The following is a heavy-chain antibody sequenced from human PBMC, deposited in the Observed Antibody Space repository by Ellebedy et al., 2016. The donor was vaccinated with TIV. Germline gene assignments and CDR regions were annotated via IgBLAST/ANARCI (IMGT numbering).Heavy chain of an antibody. CDR2: IYTSGST. Sequence: MPSETLSLTCTVSGGSISSYYWSWIRQPAGKGLEWIGRIYTSGSTNYNPSLKSRVTMSVDTSKNQFSLKLSSVTAADTAVYYCAAGWVPPAPLQPWGQGTLVTVSS. CDR3: AAGWVPPAPLQP. V-gene: IGHV4-4*07. D-gene: IGHD2-2*01. CDR1: GGSISSYY. J-gene: IGHJ5*02.